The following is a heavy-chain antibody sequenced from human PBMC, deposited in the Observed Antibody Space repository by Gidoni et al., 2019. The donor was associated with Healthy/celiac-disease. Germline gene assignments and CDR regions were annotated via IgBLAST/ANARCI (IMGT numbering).Heavy chain of an antibody. J-gene: IGHJ6*02. V-gene: IGHV5-51*01. D-gene: IGHD1-1*01. CDR3: ASVSGTDGPRNGMDV. CDR1: GYSFTSYW. Sequence: EVQLVQSGAEVKKPGESLKISCKGSGYSFTSYWIGWVRQTPGKGLEWMGIIYPGDSDTRYSPSFQGQGTISADKSISTAYLQWSSLKASDTAMYYCASVSGTDGPRNGMDVWGQGTTVTVSS. CDR2: IYPGDSDT.